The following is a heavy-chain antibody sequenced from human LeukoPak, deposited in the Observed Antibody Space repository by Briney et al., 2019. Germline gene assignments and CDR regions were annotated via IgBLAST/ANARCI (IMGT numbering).Heavy chain of an antibody. D-gene: IGHD4-11*01. J-gene: IGHJ4*02. V-gene: IGHV3-74*01. CDR1: GFTFSSYW. CDR3: AREAVTNDN. Sequence: PGGSLRLSCVGSGFTFSSYWMHWVRQGPGKGLEWVSRISIDGRTTTYADSVKGRFTISRDNAKNTAYLQMNSLRAEDTAVYYCAREAVTNDNWGQGTLVTVSS. CDR2: ISIDGRTT.